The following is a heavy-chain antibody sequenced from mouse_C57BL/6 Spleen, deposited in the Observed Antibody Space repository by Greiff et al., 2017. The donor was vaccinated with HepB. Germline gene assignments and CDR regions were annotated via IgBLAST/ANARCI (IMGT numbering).Heavy chain of an antibody. CDR1: GFTFSNYW. V-gene: IGHV6-3*01. CDR3: TANYGSSYWYFDV. Sequence: DVKLVESGGGLVQPGGSMKLSCVASGFTFSNYWMNWVRQSPEKGLEWVAQIRLKSDNYATHYAESVKGRFTISRDDSKSSVYLQMNNLRAEDTGIYYCTANYGSSYWYFDVWGTGTTVTVSS. D-gene: IGHD1-1*01. J-gene: IGHJ1*03. CDR2: IRLKSDNYAT.